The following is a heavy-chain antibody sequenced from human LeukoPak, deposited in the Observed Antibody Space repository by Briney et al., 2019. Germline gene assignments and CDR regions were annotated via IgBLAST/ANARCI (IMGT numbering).Heavy chain of an antibody. CDR2: IYYSGST. V-gene: IGHV4-39*07. Sequence: SETLSLTCTVSGGSISSSSYYWGWIRQPPGKGLEWIGSIYYSGSTYYNPSLRSRVTISVDTSKNQFSLKLSSVTAADTAVYYCARGPGEVTGESFDYWGQGTLVTVSS. D-gene: IGHD2-21*02. CDR1: GGSISSSSYY. J-gene: IGHJ4*02. CDR3: ARGPGEVTGESFDY.